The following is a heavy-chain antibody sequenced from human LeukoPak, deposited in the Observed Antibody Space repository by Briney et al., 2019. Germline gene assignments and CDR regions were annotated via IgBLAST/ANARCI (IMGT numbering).Heavy chain of an antibody. J-gene: IGHJ4*02. V-gene: IGHV3-33*08. Sequence: GGSLRLSCAASGFTFSNYGMHWVRQAPGKGLEWVAVIWYDGSDKYYADSVKGRFTISRGNSKNTLYQQMNSLRAEDTAVYYCVRTTTMITPNFDYWGQGTLVTVSS. CDR3: VRTTTMITPNFDY. D-gene: IGHD4-23*01. CDR1: GFTFSNYG. CDR2: IWYDGSDK.